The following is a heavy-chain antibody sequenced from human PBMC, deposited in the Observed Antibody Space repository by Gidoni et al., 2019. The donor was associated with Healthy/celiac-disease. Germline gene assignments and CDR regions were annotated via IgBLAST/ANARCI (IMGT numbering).Heavy chain of an antibody. Sequence: QVQLVESGGGVVQPGRSLRLSCAASGFTFSTYGLHWVRQAPGKGLEWVAVIWYDGSNKYYADSVKGRFTISRDKSKNTLYLQMNSLRAEDTAVYYCAREVKGIAAREYYFDYWGQGTLVTVSS. J-gene: IGHJ4*02. CDR2: IWYDGSNK. CDR3: AREVKGIAAREYYFDY. CDR1: GFTFSTYG. D-gene: IGHD6-6*01. V-gene: IGHV3-33*01.